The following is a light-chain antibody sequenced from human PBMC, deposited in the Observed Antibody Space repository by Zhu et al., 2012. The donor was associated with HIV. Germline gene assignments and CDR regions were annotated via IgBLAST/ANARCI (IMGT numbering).Light chain of an antibody. V-gene: IGKV1-27*01. Sequence: DIQMTQSPSSLSAPIGDRVTITCRASQGISNSLAWYQQKAGKVPKLLIYAASTLQSGVPSRFSGSGSGTDFTLTISSLQPEDVATYYCQNYNSAPWTFGQGPRWKSN. J-gene: IGKJ1*01. CDR3: QNYNSAPWT. CDR2: AAS. CDR1: QGISNS.